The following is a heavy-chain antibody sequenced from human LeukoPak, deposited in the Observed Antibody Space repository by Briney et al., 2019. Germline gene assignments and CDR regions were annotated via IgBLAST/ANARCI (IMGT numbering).Heavy chain of an antibody. CDR3: ARYRDCSNALCSFGAFDI. Sequence: GGSLRLSCAASGFTFSSYAMRWVRQAPGKGLEYVSAISSHVGRAYYAHSVKGRFTISRDNSTNTLYIQMSSLRAEDMAVYYCARYRDCSNALCSFGAFDIWGQGTMVTVSS. CDR1: GFTFSSYA. D-gene: IGHD2-8*01. V-gene: IGHV3-64*01. CDR2: ISSHVGRA. J-gene: IGHJ3*02.